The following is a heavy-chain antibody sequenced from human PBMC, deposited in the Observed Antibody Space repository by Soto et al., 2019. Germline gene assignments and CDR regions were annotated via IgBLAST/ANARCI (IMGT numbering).Heavy chain of an antibody. CDR1: GGTFSSYA. V-gene: IGHV1-69*01. CDR2: IIPIFGTA. Sequence: WVQVSCQASGGTFSSYAISWVRQAPGQGLEWMGGIIPIFGTANYAQKFQGRVTITADESTSTAYMELSSLRSEDTAVYYCARDSSGYWGYFDYWGQGTLVTVSS. CDR3: ARDSSGYWGYFDY. D-gene: IGHD3-22*01. J-gene: IGHJ4*02.